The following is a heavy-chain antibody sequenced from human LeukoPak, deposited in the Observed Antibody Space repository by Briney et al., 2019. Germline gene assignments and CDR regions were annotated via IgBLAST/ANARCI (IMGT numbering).Heavy chain of an antibody. CDR1: GFTFSNYA. CDR2: ISSSSSYI. Sequence: GGSLRLSCAASGFTFSNYAMNWVRQAPGKGLEWVSSISSSSSYIYYADSVKGRFTISRDNAKNSLYLQMNSLRAEDTAVYYCAREGYYYDSSGYRYYFDYRGQGTLVTVSS. V-gene: IGHV3-21*01. CDR3: AREGYYYDSSGYRYYFDY. J-gene: IGHJ4*02. D-gene: IGHD3-22*01.